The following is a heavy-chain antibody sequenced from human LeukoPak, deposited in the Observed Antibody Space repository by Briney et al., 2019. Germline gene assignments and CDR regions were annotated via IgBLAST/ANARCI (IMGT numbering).Heavy chain of an antibody. CDR2: ISSSSSYI. Sequence: GRSLRLSCAASGFTFSSYGMHWVRQAPGKGLEWVSAISSSSSYIYYADSIKGRFTISRDNAENSLYLQMNSLRAVDTAVYFCARGEEKATITALDSWGQGTLVTVSS. CDR3: ARGEEKATITALDS. J-gene: IGHJ4*02. V-gene: IGHV3-21*01. CDR1: GFTFSSYG. D-gene: IGHD5-24*01.